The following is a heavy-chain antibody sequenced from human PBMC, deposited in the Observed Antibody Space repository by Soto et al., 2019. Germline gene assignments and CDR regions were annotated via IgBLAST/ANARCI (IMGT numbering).Heavy chain of an antibody. CDR2: MNPNSGNT. CDR3: AVDTWIQLWDSEDGMDV. Sequence: QVQLVQSGAEVKKPGASVKISCKASGYTFTSYDINWVRQATGQELEWMGWMNPNSGNTGYAQMLHCRVNRKRNTAISKSYVEGRSLRSEGTAGYYCAVDTWIQLWDSEDGMDVWGHEATVT. CDR1: GYTFTSYD. V-gene: IGHV1-8*01. D-gene: IGHD5-18*01. J-gene: IGHJ6*02.